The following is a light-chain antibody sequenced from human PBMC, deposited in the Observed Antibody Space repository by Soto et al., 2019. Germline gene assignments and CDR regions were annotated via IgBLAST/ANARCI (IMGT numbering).Light chain of an antibody. V-gene: IGKV3-20*01. CDR1: QGVSSSH. Sequence: EIVLTQSQAPRSLSQGEGATLSCRASQGVSSSHVAWYQQKPGQSPRLLIYGASNRATGIPDRFSGSGSGTDSTLTISRLEPEDFAVYYCQQYGSSGTFGQGTKVDIK. CDR3: QQYGSSGT. J-gene: IGKJ1*01. CDR2: GAS.